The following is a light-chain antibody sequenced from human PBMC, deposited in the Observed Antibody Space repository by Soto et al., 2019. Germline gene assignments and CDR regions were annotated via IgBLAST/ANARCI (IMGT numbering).Light chain of an antibody. Sequence: DIQMTQFPSTLPAAVGDRVTITCRASQSISSWLAWYQQKPGKAPKLLIYDASSLESGVPSRFSGSGSGTEFTLTISSLQPDDFATYYCQQYNSYSWTFGQGTKVDIK. CDR3: QQYNSYSWT. V-gene: IGKV1-5*01. CDR1: QSISSW. CDR2: DAS. J-gene: IGKJ1*01.